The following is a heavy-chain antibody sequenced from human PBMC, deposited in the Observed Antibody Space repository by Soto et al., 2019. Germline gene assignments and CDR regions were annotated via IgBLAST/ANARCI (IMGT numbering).Heavy chain of an antibody. D-gene: IGHD1-26*01. CDR1: GFAFTTYS. CDR2: INGGNGNI. J-gene: IGHJ5*02. CDR3: ARSSGGNFGIIIEGTNWFDP. Sequence: ASVKVSCKASGFAFTTYSLHWVRQAPGQRLEWMAWINGGNGNIEYSQKFQNRLTITRDTSASTVYMEVSSLTSEDTAMYYCARSSGGNFGIIIEGTNWFDPWGQGTLVTVSS. V-gene: IGHV1-3*01.